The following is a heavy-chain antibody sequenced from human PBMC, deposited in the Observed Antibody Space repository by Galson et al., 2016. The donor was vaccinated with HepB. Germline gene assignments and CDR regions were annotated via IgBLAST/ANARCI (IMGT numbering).Heavy chain of an antibody. CDR2: IYYSGST. J-gene: IGHJ1*01. Sequence: LVKPTQTLKLTCTFSGFSLSTSGVSVSWIRQPPGKGLEWIGYIYYSGSTYYNPSLKSRITISMDTSKNQFSLKLSSVTATDTAVYYCARARGGVGANQHWGQGTLVTVSS. V-gene: IGHV4-30-4*08. CDR3: ARARGGVGANQH. CDR1: GFSLSTSGVS. D-gene: IGHD1-26*01.